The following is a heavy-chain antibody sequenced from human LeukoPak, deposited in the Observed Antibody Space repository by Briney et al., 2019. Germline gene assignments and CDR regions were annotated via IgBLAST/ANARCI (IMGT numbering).Heavy chain of an antibody. Sequence: PGGSLRLSCAASGFAFSSYGMHWVRQAPGKGLEWVAFIRYDGSNKYYADSVKGRFTISRDNSKNTLYLQMNSLRAEDTAVYYCAKFPYLWFGELLVYYYYYYMDVWGKGTTVTISS. J-gene: IGHJ6*03. V-gene: IGHV3-30*02. D-gene: IGHD3-10*01. CDR1: GFAFSSYG. CDR2: IRYDGSNK. CDR3: AKFPYLWFGELLVYYYYYYMDV.